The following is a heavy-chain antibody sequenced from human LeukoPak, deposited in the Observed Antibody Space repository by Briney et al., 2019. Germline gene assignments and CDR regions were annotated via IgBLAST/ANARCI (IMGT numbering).Heavy chain of an antibody. CDR2: IYSGGST. V-gene: IGHV3-66*01. D-gene: IGHD6-13*01. CDR1: GFTVSSNY. CDR3: ARAGSYSSSWYHAFDI. J-gene: IGHJ3*02. Sequence: PGGSLRLSCAASGFTVSSNYMSWVRQAPGKGLEWVSVIYSGGSTYYADSVKGRFTISRDNSKNTLYLQMNSLRAEDTAVYYCARAGSYSSSWYHAFDIWGQGTMVTVSS.